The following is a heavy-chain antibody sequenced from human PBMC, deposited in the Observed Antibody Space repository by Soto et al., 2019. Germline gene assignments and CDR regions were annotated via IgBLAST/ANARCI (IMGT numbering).Heavy chain of an antibody. J-gene: IGHJ4*01. CDR2: MNPSSVET. Sequence: ASVKVSCKTSGYNFTNFDINWVRLAPGRGLVWMGWMNPSSVETGSAQNFQGRVTMTRDISTRTFFMQLTSLRSEDTAIYYCARLAEYCNGIKCYSNFDFWGRGTQFTVSS. V-gene: IGHV1-8*01. CDR1: GYNFTNFD. CDR3: ARLAEYCNGIKCYSNFDF. D-gene: IGHD2-15*01.